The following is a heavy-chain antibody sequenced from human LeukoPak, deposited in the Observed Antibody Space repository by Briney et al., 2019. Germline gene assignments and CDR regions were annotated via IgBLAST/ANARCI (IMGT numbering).Heavy chain of an antibody. J-gene: IGHJ6*04. V-gene: IGHV3-23*01. D-gene: IGHD3-10*02. Sequence: GGTLRLSCAASGFTFNTYDMNWVRQAPGKGLEWVSSISGSGGTTYSADSVKGRFTISRDNAKNSLYLQMNSLRAEDTAVYYCAELGITMIGGVWGKGTTVTISS. CDR2: ISGSGGTT. CDR1: GFTFNTYD. CDR3: AELGITMIGGV.